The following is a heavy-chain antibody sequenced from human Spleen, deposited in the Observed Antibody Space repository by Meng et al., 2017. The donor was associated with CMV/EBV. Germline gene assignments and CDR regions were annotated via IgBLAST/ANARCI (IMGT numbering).Heavy chain of an antibody. CDR3: ARGYSGTYRADY. D-gene: IGHD1-26*01. V-gene: IGHV3-74*01. CDR1: GFTFSSYG. J-gene: IGHJ4*02. CDR2: INSDGTSA. Sequence: CAASGFTFSSYGMHWVRQVPGKGLVWVARINSDGTSASYADSVQNRFTISRDNAKSTLYLQMNSLRAEDTAVYYCARGYSGTYRADYWGQGTLVTVSS.